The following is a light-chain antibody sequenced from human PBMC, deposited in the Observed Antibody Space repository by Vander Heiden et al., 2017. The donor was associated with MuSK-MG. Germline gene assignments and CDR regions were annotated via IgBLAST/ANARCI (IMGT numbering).Light chain of an antibody. CDR3: QQRDSAPST. CDR1: HGISSY. V-gene: IGKV1-39*01. J-gene: IGKJ1*01. CDR2: GSS. Sequence: DIQMNQSPSSLSASVGDRVTITCRASHGISSYVNWYQQKPGKAPKVLIHGSSSLHSEVPSRISGSGSGTDFTLTISRRQPEDFATYYCQQRDSAPSTFGQGTKVEIK.